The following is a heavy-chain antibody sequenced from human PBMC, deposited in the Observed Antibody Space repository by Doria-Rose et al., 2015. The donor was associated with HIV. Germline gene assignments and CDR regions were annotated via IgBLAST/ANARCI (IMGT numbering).Heavy chain of an antibody. V-gene: IGHV5-51*01. CDR3: ARLMDSSTWPFTFDF. Sequence: WVRQMPGEGLEWMGIIFPGDSDPRYSPSFQGQVSISADKSINTAYLQWSSLKASDTGMYYCARLMDSSTWPFTFDFWGQGTLVTVSS. J-gene: IGHJ4*02. D-gene: IGHD3-22*01. CDR2: IFPGDSDP.